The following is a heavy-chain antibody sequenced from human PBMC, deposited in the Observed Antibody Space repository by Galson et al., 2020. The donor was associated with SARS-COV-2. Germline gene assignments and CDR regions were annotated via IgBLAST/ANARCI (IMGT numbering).Heavy chain of an antibody. CDR3: ARDGNSYEEDFDY. J-gene: IGHJ4*02. CDR1: GFTFSSYS. D-gene: IGHD5-18*01. CDR2: ISSSSSTI. Sequence: ESLKISCAASGFTFSSYSMNWVRQAPGKGLEWVSYISSSSSTIYYADSVKGRFTISRDNAKNSLYLQMNSLRAEDTDVYYCARDGNSYEEDFDYWGQGTLVTVSS. V-gene: IGHV3-48*04.